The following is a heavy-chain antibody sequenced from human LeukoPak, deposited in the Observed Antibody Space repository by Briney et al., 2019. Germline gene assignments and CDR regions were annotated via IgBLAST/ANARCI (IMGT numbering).Heavy chain of an antibody. D-gene: IGHD3-10*01. CDR3: ARMYYYGSGSYYGPGFDY. V-gene: IGHV3-48*03. CDR1: GFTFSSYE. CDR2: ISSSGSTI. J-gene: IGHJ4*02. Sequence: PGGSLRLSCAASGFTFSSYEMNWVRQAPGKGLEWVSYISSSGSTIYYADSVKGRFTISRDNAKNSLYLHMNSLRAEDTAVYYCARMYYYGSGSYYGPGFDYWGQGTLVTVSS.